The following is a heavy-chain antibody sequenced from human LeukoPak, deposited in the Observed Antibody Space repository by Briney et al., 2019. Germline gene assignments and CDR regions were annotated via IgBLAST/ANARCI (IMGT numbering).Heavy chain of an antibody. CDR3: ARAAGYGAGSYGFEI. CDR2: IIRHGTDT. V-gene: IGHV3-74*01. CDR1: GFSLSDHV. Sequence: GGSLRLSCAASGFSLSDHVMHWVRQAPGRGLVWVSRIIRHGTDTDYADAVKGRFTISRDIATNTLYLELSSLRAEDTAIYYCARAAGYGAGSYGFEIRGQGTAVTVSS. D-gene: IGHD3-10*01. J-gene: IGHJ3*02.